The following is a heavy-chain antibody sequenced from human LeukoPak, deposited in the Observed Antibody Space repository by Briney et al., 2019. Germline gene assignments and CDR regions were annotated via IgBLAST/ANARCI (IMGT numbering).Heavy chain of an antibody. CDR1: GYTSTGFY. CDR2: INPNSGGT. D-gene: IGHD3-10*01. Sequence: ASVKVSCKASGYTSTGFYMHWVRQAPGQGLEWIGWINPNSGGTNYAQKLQGRVTMTRDTSISTAHMELSRLRSDDTAVYYCARATLTYGSGTYGDYYYYYMDVWGKGTTVTISS. V-gene: IGHV1-2*02. CDR3: ARATLTYGSGTYGDYYYYYMDV. J-gene: IGHJ6*03.